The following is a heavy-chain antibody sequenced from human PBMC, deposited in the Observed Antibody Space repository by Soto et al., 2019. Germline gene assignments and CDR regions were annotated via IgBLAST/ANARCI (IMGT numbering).Heavy chain of an antibody. J-gene: IGHJ2*01. Sequence: QVQLVESGGGVVQPGRSLRLSCAASGFTFNTYGMHWVRQAPGKGLEWVAVTSYDGSNKYYADSVKGRFTISRDNAKNTLYVEMNSLRDEDTAVYYCVKGATGGPRGYFDLWGRGTLVTVSS. V-gene: IGHV3-30*18. CDR2: TSYDGSNK. CDR1: GFTFNTYG. D-gene: IGHD3-16*01. CDR3: VKGATGGPRGYFDL.